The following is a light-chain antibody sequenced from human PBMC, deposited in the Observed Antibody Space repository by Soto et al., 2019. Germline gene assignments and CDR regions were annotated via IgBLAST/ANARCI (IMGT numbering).Light chain of an antibody. CDR3: CSYAGSYTHYV. CDR1: SSDVGGYNY. J-gene: IGLJ1*01. Sequence: QSALTQPRSGSGSPGQSVTISCTGTSSDVGGYNYVSWYQQHPGKAPKLMIYDVSKRPSGVPDRFSGSRSGNTASLTISGLQAEDEADYYCCSYAGSYTHYVFGTGTKVTV. V-gene: IGLV2-11*01. CDR2: DVS.